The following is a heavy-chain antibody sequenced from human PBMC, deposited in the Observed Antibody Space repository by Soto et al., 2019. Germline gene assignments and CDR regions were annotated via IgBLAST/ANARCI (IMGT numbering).Heavy chain of an antibody. D-gene: IGHD6-13*01. Sequence: QVQLQESGPGLVKPSETLSLTCTVSGGSISGYYWSWIRQPPGKGLEWIGYIYDSGSTIYNPSLNSRVTISVDTSKNQFSLRLSSVTAADTAVYYCTRGGSNWYWKFDYWGQGTLVTVSS. J-gene: IGHJ4*02. CDR3: TRGGSNWYWKFDY. CDR2: IYDSGST. V-gene: IGHV4-59*01. CDR1: GGSISGYY.